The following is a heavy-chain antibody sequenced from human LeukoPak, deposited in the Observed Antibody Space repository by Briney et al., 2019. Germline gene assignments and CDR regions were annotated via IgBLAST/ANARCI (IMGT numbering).Heavy chain of an antibody. D-gene: IGHD3-9*01. CDR3: ARVRGPARLGRYFDWAIDY. CDR1: GGSFSGYY. Sequence: SETLSLTCAVYGGSFSGYYWSWIRQPPGKGLEWIGEINHSGSTNYNPSLKSRVTISVDTSKNQFSLKLSSVTAADTAVYYCARVRGPARLGRYFDWAIDYWGQGTLVTVSS. J-gene: IGHJ4*02. V-gene: IGHV4-34*01. CDR2: INHSGST.